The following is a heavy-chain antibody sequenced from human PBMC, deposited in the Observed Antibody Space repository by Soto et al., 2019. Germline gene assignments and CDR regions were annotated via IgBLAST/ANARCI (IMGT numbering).Heavy chain of an antibody. CDR1: GFTFSRYW. V-gene: IGHV3-7*01. Sequence: EVQLVESVGGLVQPGGSLRLSCTASGFTFSRYWMSWVRQAPGKGLEWVANIKHDGSEKNYVDSVKGRFTISTDNAKNSVFLQMNSLRAEDTAVYYCARQGGRRTYYYYYGMDVWGQGTTVTVSS. D-gene: IGHD3-16*01. CDR3: ARQGGRRTYYYYYGMDV. CDR2: IKHDGSEK. J-gene: IGHJ6*02.